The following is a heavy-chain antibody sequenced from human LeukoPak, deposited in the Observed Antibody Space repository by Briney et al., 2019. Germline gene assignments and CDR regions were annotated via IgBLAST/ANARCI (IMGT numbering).Heavy chain of an antibody. V-gene: IGHV3-23*01. CDR1: GFTFSSYA. CDR2: ITISGATT. Sequence: GGSLRLSCAASGFTFSSYAMSWVRQAPGKGLEWVSSITISGATTYYADSVKGRLTVSRDNSKTTLYLQMNSLRAEDTAVYYCATYGSGSYYRKAFDYWGQGTLVTVSS. CDR3: ATYGSGSYYRKAFDY. J-gene: IGHJ4*02. D-gene: IGHD3-10*01.